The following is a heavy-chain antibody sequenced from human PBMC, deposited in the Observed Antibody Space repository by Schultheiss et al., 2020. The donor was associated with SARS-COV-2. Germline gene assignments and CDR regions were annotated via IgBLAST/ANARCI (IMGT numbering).Heavy chain of an antibody. J-gene: IGHJ6*02. CDR2: INHSGST. CDR1: GGSFSGYY. Sequence: SQTLSLTCAVYGGSFSGYYWSWIRQPPGKGLEWIGEINHSGSTNYNPSLKSRVTISVDTSKNQFSLKLSSVTAADTAVYYCARGGGEFPYYYYGMDVWGQGTTVTVSS. V-gene: IGHV4-34*01. CDR3: ARGGGEFPYYYYGMDV. D-gene: IGHD3-10*01.